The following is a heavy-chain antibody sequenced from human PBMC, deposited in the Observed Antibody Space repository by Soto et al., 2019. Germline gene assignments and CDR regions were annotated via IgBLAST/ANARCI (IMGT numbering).Heavy chain of an antibody. J-gene: IGHJ6*02. V-gene: IGHV3-33*01. D-gene: IGHD3-3*01. CDR3: ARDNVLRFLEWFHYGMDV. CDR2: IWYDGSNK. CDR1: GFTFSSYG. Sequence: QVQLVESGGGVVQPGRSLRLSCAASGFTFSSYGMHWVRQAPGKGLEWVAVIWYDGSNKYYADSVKGRFTISRDNSKNTLYLQMNSLRAEDTAVYYCARDNVLRFLEWFHYGMDVWGQGTTVTVSS.